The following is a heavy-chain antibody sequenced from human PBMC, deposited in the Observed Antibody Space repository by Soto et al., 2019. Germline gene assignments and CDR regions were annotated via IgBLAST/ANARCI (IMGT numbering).Heavy chain of an antibody. CDR2: IYHSGST. Sequence: SETLSLTCAVSGGSISSSNWWSWVRQPPGKGLEWIGEIYHSGSTNYNPSLKSRVTISVDKSKNQFSLKLSSVTAADTAVYYCARAGGPAATGGAVDDAFDIWGQGTMVTVSS. D-gene: IGHD2-2*01. V-gene: IGHV4-4*02. J-gene: IGHJ3*02. CDR1: GGSISSSNW. CDR3: ARAGGPAATGGAVDDAFDI.